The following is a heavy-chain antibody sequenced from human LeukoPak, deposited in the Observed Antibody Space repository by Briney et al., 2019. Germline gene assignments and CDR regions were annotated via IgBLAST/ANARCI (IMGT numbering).Heavy chain of an antibody. J-gene: IGHJ5*02. V-gene: IGHV4-31*03. Sequence: SQTLSLTCTVSGGSISSGGYYWSWIRQHPGKGLEWIGYIYYSGSTYYNPSLKSRVTISVDTSKNQFSLKLSSVTAADTAVYYCARAHYYTWSGYYSSFDPWGQGTLVTVSS. CDR2: IYYSGST. CDR3: ARAHYYTWSGYYSSFDP. CDR1: GGSISSGGYY. D-gene: IGHD3-3*01.